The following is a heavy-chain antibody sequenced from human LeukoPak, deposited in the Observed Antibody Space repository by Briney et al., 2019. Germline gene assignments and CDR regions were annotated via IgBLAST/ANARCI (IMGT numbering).Heavy chain of an antibody. J-gene: IGHJ5*02. V-gene: IGHV3-66*01. Sequence: GGSLRLSCAASEFSVGSNYMTWVRQAPGKGLEWVSLIYSGGSTYYADSVKGRFTISRDNAKNSLYLQMNSLRAEDTAVYYCARDYDILSGFDPWGQGTLVTVSS. CDR2: IYSGGST. CDR3: ARDYDILSGFDP. D-gene: IGHD3-9*01. CDR1: EFSVGSNY.